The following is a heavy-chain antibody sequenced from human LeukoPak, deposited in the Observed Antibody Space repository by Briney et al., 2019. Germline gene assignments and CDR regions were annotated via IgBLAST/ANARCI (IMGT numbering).Heavy chain of an antibody. D-gene: IGHD2-21*02. CDR1: GFTFSDYY. J-gene: IGHJ5*02. CDR2: ISSSGSTI. CDR3: ASLTRYCGGDCYNPRDNWFDP. V-gene: IGHV3-11*01. Sequence: PGGSLRLSCAASGFTFSDYYMSWIRQAPGKGLEWVSYISSSGSTIYYADSVKGRFTISRDNAKNSLYLQMNSLRAEDTAVYYCASLTRYCGGDCYNPRDNWFDPWGQGTLVTVSS.